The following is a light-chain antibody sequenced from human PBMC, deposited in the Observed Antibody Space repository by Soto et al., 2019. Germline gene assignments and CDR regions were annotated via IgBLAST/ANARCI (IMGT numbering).Light chain of an antibody. CDR2: DND. Sequence: QSVLTQPPSTSGTPGQRVTISCSGSSSNIGRNTVHWYRQLPGTAPKLLIYDNDQRPSGVPDRFSGSKSGTSASLAISGLQSEDEADYYCAAWDASLIALVFGGGTKLTVL. CDR3: AAWDASLIALV. J-gene: IGLJ3*02. V-gene: IGLV1-44*01. CDR1: SSNIGRNT.